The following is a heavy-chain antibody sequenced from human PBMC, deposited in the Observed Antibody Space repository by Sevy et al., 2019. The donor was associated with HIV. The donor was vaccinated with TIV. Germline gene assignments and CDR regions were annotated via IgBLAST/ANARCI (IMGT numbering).Heavy chain of an antibody. CDR3: ARDGIRRDYYHGMDV. V-gene: IGHV4-61*02. CDR1: GDSISSGNHW. D-gene: IGHD1-26*01. CDR2: IYTSGRT. Sequence: SETLSLTCTVSGDSISSGNHWWSWIRQPAGKGLEWIGRIYTSGRTIYNPVLRSRVTMLVDTSTNQFFLNLNSVTAADTAVYYCARDGIRRDYYHGMDVWGQGTTVTISS. J-gene: IGHJ6*02.